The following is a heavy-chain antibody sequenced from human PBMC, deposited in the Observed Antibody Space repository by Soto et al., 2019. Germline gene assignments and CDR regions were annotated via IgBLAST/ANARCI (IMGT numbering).Heavy chain of an antibody. D-gene: IGHD6-6*01. CDR3: ARGQRYSSSYFDY. Sequence: QVQLVQSGAEVEKPGSSVKVSCKASGGTFSSYTISWVRQAPGQGLEWMGRIIPILGIANYAQKFQGRVTITADKSTSTAYMELSSLRSEDTAVYYCARGQRYSSSYFDYWGQGTLVTVSS. V-gene: IGHV1-69*02. CDR2: IIPILGIA. J-gene: IGHJ4*02. CDR1: GGTFSSYT.